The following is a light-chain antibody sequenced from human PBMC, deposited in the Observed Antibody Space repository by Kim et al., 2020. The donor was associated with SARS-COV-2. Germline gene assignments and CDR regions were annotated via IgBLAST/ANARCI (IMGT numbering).Light chain of an antibody. CDR1: NIGSKS. CDR2: YDS. V-gene: IGLV3-21*04. J-gene: IGLJ3*02. Sequence: APGKTAMITCGGNNIGSKSVLWYQQKPGQAPVLVIYYDSDRPSGIPERFSGSNSGNTATLTISRVEAGDEADYYCQVWDSSSDHWVFGGGTKLTVL. CDR3: QVWDSSSDHWV.